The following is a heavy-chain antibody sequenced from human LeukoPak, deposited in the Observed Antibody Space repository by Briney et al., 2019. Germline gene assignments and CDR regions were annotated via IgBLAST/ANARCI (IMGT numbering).Heavy chain of an antibody. CDR1: GGSISSSSYY. CDR2: IYYSGST. J-gene: IGHJ6*03. CDR3: ARHAEAAAGTSYYYYYMDV. Sequence: PSEALSLTCTVSGGSISSSSYYWGWIRQPPGKGLEWIGSIYYSGSTYYNPSLKSRVTISVDTSKNQFSLKLSSVTAADTAVYYCARHAEAAAGTSYYYYYMDVWGKGTTVTVSS. V-gene: IGHV4-39*01. D-gene: IGHD6-13*01.